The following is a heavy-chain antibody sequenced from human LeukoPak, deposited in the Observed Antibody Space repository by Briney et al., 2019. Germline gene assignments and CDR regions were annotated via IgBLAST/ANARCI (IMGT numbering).Heavy chain of an antibody. V-gene: IGHV1-69*05. CDR3: VTGGALNYYYYMDV. Sequence: SVKVSCKASGGTFSSYAISWVRQAPGQGLEWMGGITPIFGTANYAQKFQGRVTITTDESTSTAYMELSSLRSEDTAVYYCVTGGALNYYYYMDVWGKGTTVTVSS. J-gene: IGHJ6*03. CDR2: ITPIFGTA. CDR1: GGTFSSYA. D-gene: IGHD3-10*01.